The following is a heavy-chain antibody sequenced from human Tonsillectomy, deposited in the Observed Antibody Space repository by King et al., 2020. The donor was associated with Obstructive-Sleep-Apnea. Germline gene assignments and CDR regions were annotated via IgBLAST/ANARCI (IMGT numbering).Heavy chain of an antibody. CDR1: GFTFSSYA. J-gene: IGHJ4*02. CDR3: AGTYGFAY. CDR2: ISSSGDNT. Sequence: VQLVESGGGLVQPGGSLRLSCSASGFTFSSYAMSWVRQAPGKGLEWGSTISSSGDNTHYADSVKGRFTISRDNCKNTLFLQMNSLRGEDTAVYYCAGTYGFAYWGQGALVTVSS. V-gene: IGHV3-23*04. D-gene: IGHD3-10*01.